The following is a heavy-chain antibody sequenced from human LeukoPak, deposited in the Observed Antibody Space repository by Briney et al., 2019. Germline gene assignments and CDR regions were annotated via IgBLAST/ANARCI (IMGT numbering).Heavy chain of an antibody. CDR2: IIPIFGTA. CDR3: ARGPVWLSGWYDY. CDR1: GNTFSSNA. Sequence: SVKVSCKASGNTFSSNAISWVRQAPGQGLEWMGGIIPIFGTANYTQKFQGRVTITADESTSTAYMELSSLRSEDTAVYYCARGPVWLSGWYDYWGQGTLVTVSS. D-gene: IGHD6-19*01. J-gene: IGHJ4*02. V-gene: IGHV1-69*01.